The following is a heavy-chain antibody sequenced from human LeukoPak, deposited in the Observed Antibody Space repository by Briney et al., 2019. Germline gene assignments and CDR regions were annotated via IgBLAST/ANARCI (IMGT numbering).Heavy chain of an antibody. CDR1: GYTFTGYY. J-gene: IGHJ4*02. V-gene: IGHV1-2*02. CDR3: AVLRVSDTIRGYSYPGIFDY. D-gene: IGHD5-18*01. Sequence: ASVKVSCKASGYTFTGYYMHWVRQAPGQALEWMGWINPNSGGTNYAQKFQGRVTMTRDTSISTAYMELSRLRSDDTAVYYCAVLRVSDTIRGYSYPGIFDYWGQGTLVTVSS. CDR2: INPNSGGT.